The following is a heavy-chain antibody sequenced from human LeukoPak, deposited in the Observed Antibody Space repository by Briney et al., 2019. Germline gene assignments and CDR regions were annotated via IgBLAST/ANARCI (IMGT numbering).Heavy chain of an antibody. V-gene: IGHV4-34*01. CDR2: INHSGST. CDR3: ASEGSGYPDY. Sequence: PSETLSLTCAVYGGSFSGYYWSWIRQPPGKGLEWIGEINHSGSTNYNPSLKSRVTISVDTSKNQFSLELSSVTAADTAVYYCASEGSGYPDYWGQGTLVTVSS. CDR1: GGSFSGYY. J-gene: IGHJ4*02. D-gene: IGHD3-22*01.